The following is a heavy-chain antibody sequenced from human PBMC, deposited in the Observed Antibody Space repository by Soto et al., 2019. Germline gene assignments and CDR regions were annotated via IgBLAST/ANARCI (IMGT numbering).Heavy chain of an antibody. J-gene: IGHJ6*02. CDR3: AISSYSSSQHHYYYYYGMDV. CDR1: GGTFSSYA. D-gene: IGHD6-6*01. V-gene: IGHV1-69*01. Sequence: QVQLVQSGAEVKKPGSSVKVSCKASGGTFSSYAISWVRQAPGQGLEWMGGIIPIFGTANYAQKFQGRVTITADEATSTAYMELSSLRSEDTAVYYCAISSYSSSQHHYYYYYGMDVWGQGTTVTVSS. CDR2: IIPIFGTA.